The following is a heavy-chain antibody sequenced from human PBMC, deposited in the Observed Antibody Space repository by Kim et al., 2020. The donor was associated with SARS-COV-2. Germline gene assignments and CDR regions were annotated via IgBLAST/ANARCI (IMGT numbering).Heavy chain of an antibody. CDR3: ATHSHYYDITWYYSFDN. CDR2: ISHDGSDV. CDR1: GFTFSRYA. D-gene: IGHD3-22*01. J-gene: IGHJ4*02. V-gene: IGHV3-30*03. Sequence: GGSLRLSCAASGFTFSRYATHWVRQTPGKGLEWVAAISHDGSDVFYADSVKGRFTISRDNSKNTLFLQVNSLRSDDTAVYYCATHSHYYDITWYYSFDNWGQGALVTVSS.